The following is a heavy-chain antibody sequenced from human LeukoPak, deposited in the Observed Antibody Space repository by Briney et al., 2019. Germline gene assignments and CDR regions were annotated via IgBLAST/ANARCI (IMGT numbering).Heavy chain of an antibody. CDR2: XXXXXST. D-gene: IGHD5-12*01. CDR3: ARFRRIVATIGYYYYYGMDV. CDR1: GGSFSGYY. V-gene: IGHV4-34*01. J-gene: IGHJ6*04. Sequence: SETLSLTCAVYGGSFSGYYWSWIRQPPGKGLXXXXXXXXXXSTNYNPSLKSRVTISVDTSKNQFSLKLSSVTAADTAVYYCARFRRIVATIGYYYYYGMDVWGKGTTVTVSS.